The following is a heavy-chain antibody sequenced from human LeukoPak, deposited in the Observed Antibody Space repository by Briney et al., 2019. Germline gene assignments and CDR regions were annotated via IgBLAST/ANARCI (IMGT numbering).Heavy chain of an antibody. CDR2: ISGSGSST. Sequence: GGSLRLSCAASGFTFSSYAMSWVRQAPGKGLEWVSAISGSGSSTFYADSVKGRFTISRDHSKNTLYLQMNSLRAEDTAVYYCAKTSGSGNYYYYYYGMDVWAKGPRSPSP. V-gene: IGHV3-23*01. CDR1: GFTFSSYA. J-gene: IGHJ6*02. D-gene: IGHD3-10*01. CDR3: AKTSGSGNYYYYYYGMDV.